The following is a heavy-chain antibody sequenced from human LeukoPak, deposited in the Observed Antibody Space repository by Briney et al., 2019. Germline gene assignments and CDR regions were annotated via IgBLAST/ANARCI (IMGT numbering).Heavy chain of an antibody. CDR3: ARKSGSSGWYFDY. CDR2: IYYSGST. J-gene: IGHJ4*02. CDR1: GGSISSYY. Sequence: QVQLQESGPGLVKPSETLSLTCTVSGGSISSYYWSWIRQPPGKGREGIGYIYYSGSTNYNPSLKSRVTIPVDTSKNQFSLKLSSVTAADTAVYYCARKSGSSGWYFDYWGQGTLVTVSS. D-gene: IGHD6-19*01. V-gene: IGHV4-59*08.